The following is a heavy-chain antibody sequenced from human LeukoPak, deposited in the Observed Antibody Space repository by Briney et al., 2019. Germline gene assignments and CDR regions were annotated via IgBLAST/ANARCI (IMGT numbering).Heavy chain of an antibody. V-gene: IGHV4-4*02. CDR2: IYHSGST. Sequence: SETLSLTCAVSGGSISSSNWWSWVRQPPGKGLEWIGEIYHSGSTNYNPSLKSRVTISVDKSKNQFSLKLSSVTAADTAVYYCARYRGGSGYHFDYWGQGTLVTVSS. D-gene: IGHD5-12*01. J-gene: IGHJ4*02. CDR3: ARYRGGSGYHFDY. CDR1: GGSISSSNW.